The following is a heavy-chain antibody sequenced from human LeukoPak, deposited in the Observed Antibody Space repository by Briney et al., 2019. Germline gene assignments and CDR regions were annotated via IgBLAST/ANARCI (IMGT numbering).Heavy chain of an antibody. Sequence: PSETLSLTCTVSGDSISSSNCYWGWIRQPPGKGLEWLGSIYFSGGTYYNASLKSRVTISVDTSKNQFSLKLSSVTAADTAVYYCARSGRIGYSYPYWGQGTLVTVSS. D-gene: IGHD5-18*01. J-gene: IGHJ4*02. CDR2: IYFSGGT. CDR3: ARSGRIGYSYPY. CDR1: GDSISSSNCY. V-gene: IGHV4-39*01.